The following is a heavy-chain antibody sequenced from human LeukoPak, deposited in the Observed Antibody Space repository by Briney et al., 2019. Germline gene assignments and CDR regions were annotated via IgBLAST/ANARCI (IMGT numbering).Heavy chain of an antibody. J-gene: IGHJ4*02. CDR1: GFALSSNY. V-gene: IGHV3-53*01. CDR3: AAKGNGYTGTYVFAH. CDR2: LYSDGDT. D-gene: IGHD5-12*01. Sequence: GGSLRLSCTASGFALSSNYVGWVRQAPWGGLHWVSLLYSDGDTYYAGSVKGRFTISRDTSENTLSLHMNSLRAEDSAVYYCAAKGNGYTGTYVFAHWGRGTLVTVSS.